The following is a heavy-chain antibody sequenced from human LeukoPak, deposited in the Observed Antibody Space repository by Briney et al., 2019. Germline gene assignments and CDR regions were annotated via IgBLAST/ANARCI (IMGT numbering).Heavy chain of an antibody. CDR1: GYSFTNYW. J-gene: IGHJ6*03. Sequence: GESLKISCKGSGYSFTNYWIARVRQMPGKGLEWMGIIYPDDSDTKYSPSFQGQVTISADKSISTAYLQWSSLKASDTAMYYCARLAFCTNAVCFSNYYYSMDVWGRGTTVTVSS. CDR2: IYPDDSDT. V-gene: IGHV5-51*01. CDR3: ARLAFCTNAVCFSNYYYSMDV. D-gene: IGHD2-8*01.